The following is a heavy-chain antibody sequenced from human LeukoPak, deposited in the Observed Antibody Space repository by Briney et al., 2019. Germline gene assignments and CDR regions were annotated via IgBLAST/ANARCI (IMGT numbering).Heavy chain of an antibody. CDR1: GFTFSSYW. D-gene: IGHD1-1*01. V-gene: IGHV3-74*01. Sequence: GGSLRLSCAASGFTFSSYWMHWVRQAPGKGLVWVSRINGDGSSTSYADSVKGRFTISRDNAKNTLYLQMNSLRAEDTAVYYCAREGAGTTGTDYFDYWGQGTLVTVSS. CDR3: AREGAGTTGTDYFDY. J-gene: IGHJ4*02. CDR2: INGDGSST.